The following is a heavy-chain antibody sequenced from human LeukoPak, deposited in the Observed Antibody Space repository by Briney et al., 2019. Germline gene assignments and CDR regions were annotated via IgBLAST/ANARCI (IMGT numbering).Heavy chain of an antibody. CDR2: IYYSGST. D-gene: IGHD4-17*01. Sequence: PSETLSLTCTVSGGSISSYYWSWIRQPPGKGLEWIGYIYYSGSTNYNPSLKSRVTISVDTSKNQFSLKLSSVTAADTAVYYCAREKPRQYGDYPGIAFDIWGQGTMVTVSS. CDR1: GGSISSYY. CDR3: AREKPRQYGDYPGIAFDI. V-gene: IGHV4-59*01. J-gene: IGHJ3*02.